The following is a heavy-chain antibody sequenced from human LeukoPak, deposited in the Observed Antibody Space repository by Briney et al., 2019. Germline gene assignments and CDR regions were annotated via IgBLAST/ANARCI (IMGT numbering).Heavy chain of an antibody. J-gene: IGHJ3*02. CDR2: IYHSGST. V-gene: IGHV4-4*02. Sequence: PSGTLSLTCAVSGGSISSSNGWSWVRQPPGKGLEWIGEIYHSGSTNYNPSLKSRVTISVDKSKNQFSLKLSSVTAADTAVYYCARDTTVTHAGAFDIWGQGTMVTVSS. D-gene: IGHD4-17*01. CDR1: GGSISSSNG. CDR3: ARDTTVTHAGAFDI.